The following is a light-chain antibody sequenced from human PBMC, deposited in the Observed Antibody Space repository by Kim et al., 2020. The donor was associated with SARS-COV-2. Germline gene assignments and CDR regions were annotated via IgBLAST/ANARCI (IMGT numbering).Light chain of an antibody. CDR2: DDS. V-gene: IGLV2-14*03. CDR1: CSAVVSNKE. J-gene: IGLJ1*01. Sequence: QSITISCSGSCSAVVSNKEVPRYQQHPGKAPKLLIYDDSDRPSGVSTRFSGSKSGNTASLTISGLQAEDEADYYCTSYTSSSTYVFGTGTKVTVL. CDR3: TSYTSSSTYV.